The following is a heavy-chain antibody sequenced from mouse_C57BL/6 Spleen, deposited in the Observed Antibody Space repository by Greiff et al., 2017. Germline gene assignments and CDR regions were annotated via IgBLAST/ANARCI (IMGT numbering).Heavy chain of an antibody. V-gene: IGHV5-12*01. J-gene: IGHJ1*03. CDR2: ISNGGGST. D-gene: IGHD1-1*01. Sequence: EVKVVESGGGLVQPGGSLKLSCAASGFTFSDYYMYWVRQTPEKRLEWVAYISNGGGSTYYPDTVKGRFTISRDNAKNTLYLQMSRLKSEDTAMYYCARHYYYGSSYWYFDVWGTGTTVTVSS. CDR3: ARHYYYGSSYWYFDV. CDR1: GFTFSDYY.